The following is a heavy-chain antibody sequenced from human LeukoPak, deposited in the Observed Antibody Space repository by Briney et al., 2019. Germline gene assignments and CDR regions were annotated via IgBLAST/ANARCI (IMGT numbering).Heavy chain of an antibody. J-gene: IGHJ6*02. D-gene: IGHD6-19*01. CDR3: VKSQGGWYSI. CDR1: GFTVSSNY. Sequence: GSLRLSCAASGFTVSSNYMSWVRQAPGKGLEYVSAISSNGGSTYYADSVKGRFTISRDNSKNTLYLQMSSLRAEDTAVNYCVKSQGGWYSIWGQGTTVTVSS. CDR2: ISSNGGST. V-gene: IGHV3-64D*06.